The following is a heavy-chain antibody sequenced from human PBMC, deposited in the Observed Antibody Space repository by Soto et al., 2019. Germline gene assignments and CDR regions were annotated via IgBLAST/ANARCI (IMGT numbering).Heavy chain of an antibody. J-gene: IGHJ3*02. CDR3: ARPYDSSGYYQTGDAFDI. CDR2: IYYSGST. Sequence: PSETLSLTCTVSGGSISSGDYYWSWIRQPPGKGLEWIGYIYYSGSTYYNPSLKSRVTISVDTSKNQYSLKLSSVTAADTAVYYCARPYDSSGYYQTGDAFDIWGQGTMVTVSS. CDR1: GGSISSGDYY. D-gene: IGHD3-22*01. V-gene: IGHV4-30-4*01.